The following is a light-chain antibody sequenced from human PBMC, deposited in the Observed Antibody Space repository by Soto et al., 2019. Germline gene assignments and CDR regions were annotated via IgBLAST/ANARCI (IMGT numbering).Light chain of an antibody. CDR1: SSDVGGYNY. V-gene: IGLV2-14*01. Sequence: QSVLTQPASVSGSPGQSITISCTGTSSDVGGYNYVSWYQQHPGKAPKLMIYEVSNRPSGVSNRFSGSKSGNTASLTISGLQAEAEADYYCSSYPSSSTVVFGEGT. CDR3: SSYPSSSTVV. CDR2: EVS. J-gene: IGLJ2*01.